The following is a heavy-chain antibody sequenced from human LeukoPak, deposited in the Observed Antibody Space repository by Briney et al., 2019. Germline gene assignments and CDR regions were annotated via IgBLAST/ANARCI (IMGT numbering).Heavy chain of an antibody. CDR3: ARVRHIAPYYFDY. CDR2: ISSSSSTI. CDR1: GFTFSSYS. V-gene: IGHV3-48*01. J-gene: IGHJ4*02. Sequence: GSLRLSCAASGFTFSSYSMNWVRQAPGKGLEWVSYISSSSSTIYYADSVKGRFTISRDNAKNSLYLQMNSLRAEDTAVYYCARVRHIAPYYFDYWGQGTLVTVSS. D-gene: IGHD2-21*01.